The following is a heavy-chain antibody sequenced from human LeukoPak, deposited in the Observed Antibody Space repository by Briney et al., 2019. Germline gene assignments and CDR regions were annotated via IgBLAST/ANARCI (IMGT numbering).Heavy chain of an antibody. V-gene: IGHV4-59*01. CDR3: ASLGYSSGWYGRFDP. CDR1: GGSISSYY. CDR2: IYYSGST. D-gene: IGHD6-19*01. J-gene: IGHJ5*02. Sequence: SETLSLTCTVSGGSISSYYWSWIRQPPGKGLEWIGYIYYSGSTNYNPSLKSRVTIPVDTSKNQFSLKLSSVTAADTAVYYCASLGYSSGWYGRFDPWGQGTLVTVSS.